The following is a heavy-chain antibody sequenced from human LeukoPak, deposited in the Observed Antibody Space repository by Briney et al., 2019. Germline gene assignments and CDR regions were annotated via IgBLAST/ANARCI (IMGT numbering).Heavy chain of an antibody. CDR2: INPHSGGT. J-gene: IGHJ4*02. Sequence: ASVKVSCKASGYTFTGYYIHWVRQAPGQGLEWVGWINPHSGGTNYAQKFQGRVTMTRDTSTTYMELSRLTSADTAVYFCARAYSGYEAFDYWGQGTLVTVSS. V-gene: IGHV1-2*02. D-gene: IGHD5-12*01. CDR3: ARAYSGYEAFDY. CDR1: GYTFTGYY.